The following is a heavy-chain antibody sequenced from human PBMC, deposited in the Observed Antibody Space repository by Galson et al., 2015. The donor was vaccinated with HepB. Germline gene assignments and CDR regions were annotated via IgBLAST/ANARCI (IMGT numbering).Heavy chain of an antibody. J-gene: IGHJ6*02. CDR2: IRNRANNYAT. CDR1: GFTFSGSG. Sequence: SLRLSCAASGFTFSGSGIHWVRLASGKGLEWVGRIRNRANNYATAYAASVRGRFTVSRDDSKNTAYLRMNSLKTEDTAVYYCTRPGYGSSWFLDYSHGMDIWGQGTTVIVS. V-gene: IGHV3-73*01. CDR3: TRPGYGSSWFLDYSHGMDI. D-gene: IGHD6-13*01.